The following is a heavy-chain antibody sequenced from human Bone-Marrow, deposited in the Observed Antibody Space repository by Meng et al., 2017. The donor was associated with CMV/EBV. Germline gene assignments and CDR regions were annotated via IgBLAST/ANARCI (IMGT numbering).Heavy chain of an antibody. CDR1: GGSISSSSYY. CDR2: IYYSGST. D-gene: IGHD2-21*01. Sequence: SETLSLTCTVSGGSISSSSYYWGWIRQPPGKGLEWIGSIYYSGSTYYNPSLKSRVTISVDTSKNQFSLKLSSVTAADPAVYYCASCGGDCPKHFKYFQHWVQGTLVTVSS. CDR3: ASCGGDCPKHFKYFQH. J-gene: IGHJ1*01. V-gene: IGHV4-39*07.